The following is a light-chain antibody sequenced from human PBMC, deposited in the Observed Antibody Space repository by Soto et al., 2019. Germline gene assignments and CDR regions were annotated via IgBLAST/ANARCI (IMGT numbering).Light chain of an antibody. CDR2: RNN. CDR1: SSNIGSDS. Sequence: QSVLTQPPSASGTPGQRVTISCSGSSSNIGSDSVNWYQQLPGTAPKLLIYRNNQRPSGVPDRLSGSKSGTSASLAISGLQSEDEADYYCQSYDSTLSARYVFGTGTKVTVL. CDR3: QSYDSTLSARYV. V-gene: IGLV1-44*01. J-gene: IGLJ1*01.